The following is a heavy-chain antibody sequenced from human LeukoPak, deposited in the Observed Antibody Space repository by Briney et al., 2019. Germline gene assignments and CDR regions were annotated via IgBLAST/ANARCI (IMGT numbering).Heavy chain of an antibody. CDR3: ARVRVPTEYYYYTMDV. J-gene: IGHJ6*02. CDR2: IWFDGSSK. CDR1: GFTFSNYG. Sequence: PGRSLRLSCAASGFTFSNYGMHWVRQAPGKGLEWVAVIWFDGSSKFYADSVKGRFTISKDISKNTLYLQMNSLRAEDTAVYYCARVRVPTEYYYYTMDVWGQGTTVTVSS. D-gene: IGHD4-17*01. V-gene: IGHV3-33*01.